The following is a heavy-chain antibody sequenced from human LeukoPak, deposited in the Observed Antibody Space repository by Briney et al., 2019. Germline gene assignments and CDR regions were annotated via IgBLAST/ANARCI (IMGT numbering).Heavy chain of an antibody. CDR3: CRGQQCPYGPEFDY. V-gene: IGHV3-49*04. D-gene: IGHD3-10*01. J-gene: IGHJ4*02. Sequence: GGSLRLSCTASGFTFSDYNMNWVRQAPGKGREGVGYIRSKTHDGTTDYVASVKGRFTISRDDSKSIAYLEMTTLKSEDTAVYYCCRGQQCPYGPEFDYWGEGTLVTVSS. CDR1: GFTFSDYN. CDR2: IRSKTHDGTT.